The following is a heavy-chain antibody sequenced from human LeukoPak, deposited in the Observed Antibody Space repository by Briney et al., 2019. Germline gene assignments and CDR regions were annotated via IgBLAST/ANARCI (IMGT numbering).Heavy chain of an antibody. CDR1: GFTFSSYA. V-gene: IGHV3-23*01. CDR2: ISDSGGST. D-gene: IGHD3-22*01. J-gene: IGHJ4*02. CDR3: AKTKSTYYYDSSGYYPFDY. Sequence: AGSLRLSCAASGFTFSSYAMSWVRQAPGKGLEWVSAISDSGGSTYYADSVKGRFTISRDNSKNTLYLQMNSLRAEDTAVYYCAKTKSTYYYDSSGYYPFDYWGQGTLVTVSS.